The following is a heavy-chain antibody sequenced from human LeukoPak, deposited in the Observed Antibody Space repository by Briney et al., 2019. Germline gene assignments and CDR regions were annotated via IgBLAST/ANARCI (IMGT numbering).Heavy chain of an antibody. J-gene: IGHJ4*02. CDR2: INHSGST. Sequence: PSETLSLTCAVYGGSFSGYYWSWIRQPPGKGLEWIGEINHSGSTNYNPSLKSRVTISVDTSKNQFSLKLSSVTAADTAVYYCARSYSGDYWGQGTLVTVSS. D-gene: IGHD2-15*01. V-gene: IGHV4-34*01. CDR3: ARSYSGDY. CDR1: GGSFSGYY.